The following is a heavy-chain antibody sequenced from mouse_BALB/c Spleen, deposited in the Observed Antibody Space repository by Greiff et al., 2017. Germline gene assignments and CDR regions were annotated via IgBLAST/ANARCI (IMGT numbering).Heavy chain of an antibody. V-gene: IGHV2-2*02. D-gene: IGHD2-4*01. J-gene: IGHJ3*01. CDR1: GFSLTSYG. Sequence: VQLQESGPGLVQPSQSLSITCTVSGFSLTSYGVHWVRQSPGQGLEWLGVIWSGGSTDYNAAFISRLSISKDNSKSQVFFKMNSLQANDTAIYYCARGYYERPWFAYWGQGTLVTVSA. CDR3: ARGYYERPWFAY. CDR2: IWSGGST.